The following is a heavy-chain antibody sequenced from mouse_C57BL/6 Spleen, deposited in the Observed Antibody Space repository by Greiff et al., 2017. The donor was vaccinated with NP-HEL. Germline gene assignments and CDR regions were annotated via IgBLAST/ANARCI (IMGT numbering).Heavy chain of an antibody. J-gene: IGHJ4*01. CDR1: GYTFTSYW. V-gene: IGHV1-69*01. Sequence: QVQLQQPGAELVMPGASVKLSCKASGYTFTSYWMHWVKQRPGQGLEWIGEIDPSDSYTNYNQKFQGKSTLTVDKSSSTAYMQLSSLTSEDSAVYYCARGIYYGNLYAMDYWGQGTSFTVSS. CDR3: ARGIYYGNLYAMDY. D-gene: IGHD2-1*01. CDR2: IDPSDSYT.